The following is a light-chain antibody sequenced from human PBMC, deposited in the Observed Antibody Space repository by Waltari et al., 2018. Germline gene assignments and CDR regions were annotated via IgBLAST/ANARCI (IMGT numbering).Light chain of an antibody. Sequence: DIQMTQSPSSLSAPVGEPVTITCRASQSISNYLAWYQQKPGEAPILLIYKASILKSGVPSRFSGSGSGTQFTLTISSLQPGDFATYYCQQYNTYSSFGQGTKLEIK. CDR1: QSISNY. CDR2: KAS. CDR3: QQYNTYSS. J-gene: IGKJ2*01. V-gene: IGKV1-5*03.